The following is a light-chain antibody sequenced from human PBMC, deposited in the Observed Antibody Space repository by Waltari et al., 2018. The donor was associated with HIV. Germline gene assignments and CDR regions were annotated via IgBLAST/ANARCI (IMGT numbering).Light chain of an antibody. CDR2: EVN. CDR1: SSDVGNYNL. V-gene: IGLV2-23*02. CDR3: CSYSGGSTYWV. J-gene: IGLJ3*02. Sequence: QSALTQPASLSGSPGQSITISCTGTSSDVGNYNLVSWYQQHPGHAPKLIIYEVNKRPSGVSNRFSASKSGNTASLTIFGRQPEDGADYYCCSYSGGSTYWVFGGGTKLTVL.